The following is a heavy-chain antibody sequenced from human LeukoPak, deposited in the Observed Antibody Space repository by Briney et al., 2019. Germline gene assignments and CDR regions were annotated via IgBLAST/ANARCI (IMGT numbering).Heavy chain of an antibody. D-gene: IGHD6-13*01. J-gene: IGHJ4*02. CDR1: GFTFSSYW. Sequence: GGSLRLSCAASGFTFSSYWMHWVRQAPGKGLVWVSRINSDGSSTSYADSVRGRFSISRDNAKNTLYLQMNSLRAEDTAVYYCAKARITAPGRRAYVIDYWGQGTLVTVSS. CDR3: AKARITAPGRRAYVIDY. CDR2: INSDGSST. V-gene: IGHV3-74*01.